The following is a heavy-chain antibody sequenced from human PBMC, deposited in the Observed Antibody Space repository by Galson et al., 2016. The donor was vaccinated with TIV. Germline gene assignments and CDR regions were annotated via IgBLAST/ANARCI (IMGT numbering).Heavy chain of an antibody. CDR2: INGDGTEI. J-gene: IGHJ4*02. D-gene: IGHD6-19*01. CDR3: AQWPGTSNS. V-gene: IGHV3-7*01. CDR1: RSTFSSSW. Sequence: SLRLSCAASRSTFSSSWMNWVRQAPGKGLEWVANINGDGTEIKYVDSVKGRFTISRDNAKNSPYLQMSNLRVEDTAIYYCAQWPGTSNSWGQGALVTVSS.